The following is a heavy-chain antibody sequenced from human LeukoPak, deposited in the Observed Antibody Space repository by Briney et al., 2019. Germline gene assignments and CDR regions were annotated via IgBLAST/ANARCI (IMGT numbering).Heavy chain of an antibody. Sequence: PSETLSLTCTVSGYSISSGYYWGWIRQPPGKGLEWIGRIYRSGSTYYNPSLKSRVTISVDTSKNQFSLKLSSVTAADTAVYYCARIEGIAVAGTVGYYYYYMDVWGKGTTVTVSS. CDR1: GYSISSGYY. V-gene: IGHV4-38-2*02. CDR2: IYRSGST. CDR3: ARIEGIAVAGTVGYYYYYMDV. J-gene: IGHJ6*03. D-gene: IGHD6-19*01.